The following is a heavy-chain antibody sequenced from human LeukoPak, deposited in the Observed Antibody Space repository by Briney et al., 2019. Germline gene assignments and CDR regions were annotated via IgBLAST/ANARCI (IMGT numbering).Heavy chain of an antibody. CDR3: AKAKQRLVEPWFDP. Sequence: PGGSLRLSCAASGFTFSSYWMHWVRQAPGKGLVWVSRINSDGSSTSNADSVKGRFTISRDNSKNTLYLQMNSLRAEDTAVYYCAKAKQRLVEPWFDPWGQGTLVTVSS. CDR2: INSDGSST. CDR1: GFTFSSYW. V-gene: IGHV3-74*01. J-gene: IGHJ5*02. D-gene: IGHD6-13*01.